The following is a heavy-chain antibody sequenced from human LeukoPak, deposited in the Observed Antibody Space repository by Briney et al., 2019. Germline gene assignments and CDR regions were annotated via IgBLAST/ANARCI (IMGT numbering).Heavy chain of an antibody. D-gene: IGHD4-17*01. CDR1: GGSFSGYY. J-gene: IGHJ4*02. V-gene: IGHV4-34*01. CDR3: ATVGASHYGDWYFAY. Sequence: SETLSLTCAVYGGSFSGYYWGWIRQPPGKGLEWIGNVDPSGSTCYNPSLKSRATISLDTSKKQFSLKLTSVTAADTAVYYCATVGASHYGDWYFAYWGQGTLVTVSS. CDR2: VDPSGST.